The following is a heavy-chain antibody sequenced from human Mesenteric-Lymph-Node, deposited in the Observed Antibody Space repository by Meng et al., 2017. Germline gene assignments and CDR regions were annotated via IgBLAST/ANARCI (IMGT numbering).Heavy chain of an antibody. CDR3: ARCIAVAGNWFDP. CDR2: INAGNGNT. V-gene: IGHV1-3*01. D-gene: IGHD6-19*01. CDR1: GYTFTTYA. J-gene: IGHJ5*02. Sequence: QVHFVQSWVEVKKPGASVKVSCKVSGYTFTTYAIPWVRQAPGQRLEWMGWINAGNGNTRYSQKFQGRVSITRDTSASTAYMELSSLRSEDTAVYYCARCIAVAGNWFDPWGQGTLVTVSS.